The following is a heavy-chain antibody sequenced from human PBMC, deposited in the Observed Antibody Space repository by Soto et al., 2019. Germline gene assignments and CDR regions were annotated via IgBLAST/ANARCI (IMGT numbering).Heavy chain of an antibody. Sequence: PGGSLRLSCAASGFIFNTHAMTWVRQAPGKGLEWISGISGSGGDTFYADSVKGRFTISRDNSKTTVYLQMNSLRFEDTAVYFCVKAGRIVASHYDFWGQGTRVTVSS. V-gene: IGHV3-23*01. J-gene: IGHJ5*01. CDR3: VKAGRIVASHYDF. CDR1: GFIFNTHA. CDR2: ISGSGGDT. D-gene: IGHD5-12*01.